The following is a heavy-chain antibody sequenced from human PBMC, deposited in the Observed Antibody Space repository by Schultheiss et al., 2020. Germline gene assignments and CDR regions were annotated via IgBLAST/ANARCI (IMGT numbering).Heavy chain of an antibody. Sequence: SETLSLTCTDSGGSISSYYWSWIRQPPGKGLEWIGYIYYSGSTNYNPSLKSRVTISVDTSKNQFSLKLSSVTAADTAMYYCARGKFLEWLNMLPDYWGHGDPGNVSS. J-gene: IGHJ4*01. CDR3: ARGKFLEWLNMLPDY. CDR2: IYYSGST. CDR1: GGSISSYY. V-gene: IGHV4-59*12. D-gene: IGHD3-3*01.